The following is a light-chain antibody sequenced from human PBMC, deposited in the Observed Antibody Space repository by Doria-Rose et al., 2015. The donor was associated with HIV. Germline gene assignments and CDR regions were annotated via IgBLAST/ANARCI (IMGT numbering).Light chain of an antibody. CDR1: SGPVTGAYY. Sequence: QAVVIQEPSSSVSLGGTVSLTCGLTSGPVTGAYYPSWHQQTPGQAPRTLIYSTYSRSSGVSDRFSGSILGNKAALTISGAQADDESDYYCVLYMGSGIWMFGGGTKLTVL. J-gene: IGLJ3*02. CDR2: STY. CDR3: VLYMGSGIWM. V-gene: IGLV8-61*01.